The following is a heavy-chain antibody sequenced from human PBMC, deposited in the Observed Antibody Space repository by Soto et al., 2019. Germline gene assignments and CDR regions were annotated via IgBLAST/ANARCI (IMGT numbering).Heavy chain of an antibody. J-gene: IGHJ4*02. D-gene: IGHD4-17*01. CDR1: GFTFSSYS. CDR2: ISSSSSYI. CDR3: AREDLKYYGIIDC. V-gene: IGHV3-21*01. Sequence: GGSLRLSCAASGFTFSSYSMNWVRQAPGKGLEWVSSISSSSSYIYYADSVKGRFTISRDNAKNSLYLQMNSLRAEDTAVCYCAREDLKYYGIIDCWGQGTLVTVSS.